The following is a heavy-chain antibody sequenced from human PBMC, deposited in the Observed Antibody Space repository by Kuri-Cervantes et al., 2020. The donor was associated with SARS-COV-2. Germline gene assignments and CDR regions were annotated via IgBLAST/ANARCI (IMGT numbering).Heavy chain of an antibody. J-gene: IGHJ4*02. V-gene: IGHV4-61*02. CDR1: GGSISSGSYY. CDR2: IYTSGST. Sequence: LRLSCTVSGGSISSGSYYWSWIRQPAGKGLEWIGRIYTSGSTNYNPSLKSRVTISVDTSKNQFSLKLSSVTAADTAVYYCARAPRGRYSGSFFDYWGQGTLVTVSS. CDR3: ARAPRGRYSGSFFDY. D-gene: IGHD1-26*01.